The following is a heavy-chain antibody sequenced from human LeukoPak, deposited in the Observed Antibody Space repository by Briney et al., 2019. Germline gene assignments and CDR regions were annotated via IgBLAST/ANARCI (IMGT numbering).Heavy chain of an antibody. CDR1: GGSFSGYY. Sequence: PSETLSLTCAVYGGSFSGYYWGWIRQPPGKGLEWIGEINHSGSTNYNPSLKSRVTISVDTSKNQFSLKLSSVTAADTAVYYCARGPKSKDIVVVPAATNFDYWGQGTLVTVSS. J-gene: IGHJ4*02. D-gene: IGHD2-2*01. CDR2: INHSGST. V-gene: IGHV4-34*01. CDR3: ARGPKSKDIVVVPAATNFDY.